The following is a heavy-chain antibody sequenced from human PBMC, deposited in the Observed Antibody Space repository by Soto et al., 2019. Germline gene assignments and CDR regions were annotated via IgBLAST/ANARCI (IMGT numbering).Heavy chain of an antibody. CDR1: GFTFDDYG. CDR3: ARDSPYGGYVGGEDIYYFDY. D-gene: IGHD5-12*01. J-gene: IGHJ4*02. CDR2: INWNGGST. V-gene: IGHV3-20*04. Sequence: EVQLVESGGGVVRPGGSLRLSCAASGFTFDDYGMSWVRQAPGKGLEWVSGINWNGGSTGYADSMKGRFTISRDNAKNSLYLQMNSLRAEDTALYYCARDSPYGGYVGGEDIYYFDYWGQGTLVTVSS.